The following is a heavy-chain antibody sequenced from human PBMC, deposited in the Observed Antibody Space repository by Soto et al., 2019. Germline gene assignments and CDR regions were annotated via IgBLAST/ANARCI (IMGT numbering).Heavy chain of an antibody. CDR2: INHSGST. J-gene: IGHJ3*01. D-gene: IGHD3-16*02. Sequence: QVQLQQWGAGLLKTSETLSLTCAVYGGSFTDYYWTWIRQPPGKGLEWSGEINHSGSTNYNPSLKERVTISLDTSKIQFSLKVNSVTAADRSVYFCAIVRASLLSHAFDFWGQGALGTVSS. CDR3: AIVRASLLSHAFDF. V-gene: IGHV4-34*01. CDR1: GGSFTDYY.